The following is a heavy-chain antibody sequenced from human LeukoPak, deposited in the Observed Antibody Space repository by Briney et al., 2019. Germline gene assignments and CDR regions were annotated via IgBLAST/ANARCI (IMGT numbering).Heavy chain of an antibody. V-gene: IGHV3-23*01. D-gene: IGHD3-22*01. Sequence: GGSLRLSCAASGFTFSSYAMSRVRQAPGKGLEWVSAISGSGGSTYYADSVKGRFTISRDNSKNTLYLQMNSLRAEDTAVYYCAKSLGDSSGYYPFDYWGQGTLVTVSS. CDR3: AKSLGDSSGYYPFDY. CDR1: GFTFSSYA. CDR2: ISGSGGST. J-gene: IGHJ4*02.